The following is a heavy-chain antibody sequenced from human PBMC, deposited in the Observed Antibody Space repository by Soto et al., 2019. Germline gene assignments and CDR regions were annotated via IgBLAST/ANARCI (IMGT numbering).Heavy chain of an antibody. J-gene: IGHJ4*02. D-gene: IGHD1-26*01. CDR2: MQPSTGRT. Sequence: QVQLVQSGAEVREPGASVKVSCKASGYSFTSLDINWVRQTAGQGLEWMGWMQPSTGRTGYAQKFQGRVTMTRDPPLNTAYLGPTTLTSDDTAFYYCARGVSAGVDYWGQGTLVTVSS. V-gene: IGHV1-8*01. CDR1: GYSFTSLD. CDR3: ARGVSAGVDY.